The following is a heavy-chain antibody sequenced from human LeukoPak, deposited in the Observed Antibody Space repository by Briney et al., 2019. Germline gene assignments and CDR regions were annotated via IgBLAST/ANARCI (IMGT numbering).Heavy chain of an antibody. J-gene: IGHJ6*02. CDR2: LYGGGSK. V-gene: IGHV3-66*01. Sequence: GGSLRLLCAPSGFPHWSIHMRWPPQPPGEALVEFSYLYGGGSKYYADSVKGRFTISKDNSKNTLYLQKNSLRAEDTAVYYWAREDGVLEGYGMDVWGQGTTVTVSS. CDR3: AREDGVLEGYGMDV. CDR1: GFPHWSIH. D-gene: IGHD2-8*01.